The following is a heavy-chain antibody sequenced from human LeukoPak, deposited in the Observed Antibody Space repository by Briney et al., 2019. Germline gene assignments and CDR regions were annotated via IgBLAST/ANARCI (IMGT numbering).Heavy chain of an antibody. CDR2: IYTTGVT. Sequence: PSETLSLTCSVSGDSISHGTYYWSWIRQPAGQGLEWIGRIYTTGVTNYNPSLKTRVTISVVPSLNQFSLNLTSVTAADTAVYYCAREFLASRRNWVDPWGQGTLVTVSS. CDR3: AREFLASRRNWVDP. V-gene: IGHV4-61*02. CDR1: GDSISHGTYY. D-gene: IGHD6-6*01. J-gene: IGHJ5*02.